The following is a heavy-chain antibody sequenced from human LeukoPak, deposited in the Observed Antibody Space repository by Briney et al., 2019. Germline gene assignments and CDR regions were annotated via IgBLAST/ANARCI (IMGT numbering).Heavy chain of an antibody. J-gene: IGHJ4*02. D-gene: IGHD5-24*01. CDR3: ARDPADGYNSNYDY. CDR2: IYHSGST. V-gene: IGHV4-38-2*02. Sequence: SETLSLTCTVSGYSISSGYYWGWIRQPPGKGLEWIGSIYHSGSTYYNPSLKSRVTISVDTSKNQFSLQLSSVTAADTAVYYCARDPADGYNSNYDYWGQGTLVTVSS. CDR1: GYSISSGYY.